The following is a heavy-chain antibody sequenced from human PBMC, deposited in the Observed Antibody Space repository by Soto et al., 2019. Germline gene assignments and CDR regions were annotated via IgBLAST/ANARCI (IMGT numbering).Heavy chain of an antibody. V-gene: IGHV4-39*01. CDR2: IYYSGST. J-gene: IGHJ5*02. D-gene: IGHD3-10*01. CDR1: GGSISSSSYY. Sequence: QLQLQESGPGLVKPSETLSLTCTVSGGSISSSSYYWGWIRQPPGKGLEWIGSIYYSGSTYYNPSLKSRVTISVDTSKNQFSLKLSSVTAADTAVYYCARQGFGETSGEEWFDPWGQGTLVTVSS. CDR3: ARQGFGETSGEEWFDP.